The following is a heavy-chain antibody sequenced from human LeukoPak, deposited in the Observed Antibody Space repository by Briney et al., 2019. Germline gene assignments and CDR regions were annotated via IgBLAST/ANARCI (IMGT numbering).Heavy chain of an antibody. CDR3: ARDIWVGGVGAPDAFDI. CDR2: ISSNGGST. J-gene: IGHJ3*02. CDR1: GFTFSSYA. Sequence: GGSLRLSCSASGFTFSSYAMHWVRQAPGKGLEYVSAISSNGGSTYYADSVKGRFTISRDNSKNTLYLQMNSLRAEDTAVYYCARDIWVGGVGAPDAFDIWGQGTMVTVSS. D-gene: IGHD1-26*01. V-gene: IGHV3-64*04.